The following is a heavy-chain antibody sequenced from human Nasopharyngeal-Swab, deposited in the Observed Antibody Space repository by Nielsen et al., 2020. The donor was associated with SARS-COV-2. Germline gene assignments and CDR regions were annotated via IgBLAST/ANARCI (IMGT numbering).Heavy chain of an antibody. D-gene: IGHD3-10*01. Sequence: SETLSLTCTVSGDSITSSSHYWGWIRQPPGKGLEWVGTIYYLGGTYYSPSLKSRLTISVDTSKNQFSLKLSSVTAADTAVYYCARRDYYGSLFDPWGHGTLVTVSS. V-gene: IGHV4-39*01. CDR1: GDSITSSSHY. J-gene: IGHJ5*02. CDR2: IYYLGGT. CDR3: ARRDYYGSLFDP.